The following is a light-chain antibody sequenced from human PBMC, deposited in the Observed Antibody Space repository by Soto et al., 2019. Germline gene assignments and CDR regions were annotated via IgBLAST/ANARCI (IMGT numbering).Light chain of an antibody. CDR2: GAS. CDR1: QSVSSN. Sequence: EIVMTQSPATLSVSPGERATLSCRASQSVSSNLAWYQQKPGQAPRLLIYGASTRATGIPARFSGSGSGTEFTPTISSLQSEDFAVYSCQQYNNWPPRFTFGPGTKVDIK. CDR3: QQYNNWPPRFT. J-gene: IGKJ3*01. V-gene: IGKV3-15*01.